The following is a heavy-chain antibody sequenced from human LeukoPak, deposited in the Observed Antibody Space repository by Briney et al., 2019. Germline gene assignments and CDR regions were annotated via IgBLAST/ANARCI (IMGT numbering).Heavy chain of an antibody. CDR3: ARDFKVAGFDP. V-gene: IGHV4-4*07. D-gene: IGHD6-19*01. J-gene: IGHJ5*02. CDR1: GGSISTFY. CDR2: ISRSGST. Sequence: SETLSLTCTISGGSISTFYWSWIRQPAGKGLQWIGRISRSGSTDYNPSLNSRVNMAVGTSKDQFSLRLSSVTAADTAVYYCARDFKVAGFDPRGQGTLVTVSS.